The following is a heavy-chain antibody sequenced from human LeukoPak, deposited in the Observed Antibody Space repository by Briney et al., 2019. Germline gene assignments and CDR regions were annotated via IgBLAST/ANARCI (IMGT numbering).Heavy chain of an antibody. CDR3: ARHYPPGGSGSYYLSMVYSHYYYYMDV. J-gene: IGHJ6*03. V-gene: IGHV4-61*02. Sequence: PSETLSLTCTVSGGSISSGSYYWSWIRQPAGKGLEWIGRIYTSGSTNYNPSLKSRVTISVDTSKNQFSVKLSSVTAADTAVYYCARHYPPGGSGSYYLSMVYSHYYYYMDVWGKGTTVTVSS. CDR1: GGSISSGSYY. D-gene: IGHD3-10*01. CDR2: IYTSGST.